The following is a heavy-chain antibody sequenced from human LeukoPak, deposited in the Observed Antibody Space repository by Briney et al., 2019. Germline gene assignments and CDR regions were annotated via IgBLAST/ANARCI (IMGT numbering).Heavy chain of an antibody. J-gene: IGHJ4*02. V-gene: IGHV3-43*01. Sequence: GGSLRLSCAASGFTFDDCTMHWVRQAPGKGLEWVSLISWDGGSTYYADSVKGRFTISRDNSKNSLYLQMNSLRAEDTALYYCARDAVLRNIAAAGYFDYWGQGTLVTVSS. D-gene: IGHD6-13*01. CDR1: GFTFDDCT. CDR2: ISWDGGST. CDR3: ARDAVLRNIAAAGYFDY.